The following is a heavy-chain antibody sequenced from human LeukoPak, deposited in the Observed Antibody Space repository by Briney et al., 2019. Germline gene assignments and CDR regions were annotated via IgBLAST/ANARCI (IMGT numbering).Heavy chain of an antibody. J-gene: IGHJ4*02. CDR3: AREASMIVVVTTYYFDY. V-gene: IGHV6-1*01. Sequence: SQTLSLTCAISGDSVSSNSAAWNWIRQSPSRGLEWLGRTYYRSKWYNDYAVSVKSRITINPDTSKNQFSLQLNSVTPEDTAVYYCAREASMIVVVTTYYFDYWGQGTLVTVSS. CDR1: GDSVSSNSAA. CDR2: TYYRSKWYN. D-gene: IGHD3-22*01.